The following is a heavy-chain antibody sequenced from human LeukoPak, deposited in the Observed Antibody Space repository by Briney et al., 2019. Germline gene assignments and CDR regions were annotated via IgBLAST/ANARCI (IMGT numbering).Heavy chain of an antibody. CDR3: AREARFAFPVVASGDY. CDR1: GGSISNSDYY. Sequence: PSETLSLTCSVSGGSISNSDYYWGWIRQPPGKGLEGIGTMFYNGATKINPSLSSRVTMSIDTSKNQFSLKVRSVTAADTAVYYCAREARFAFPVVASGDYWGQGTLVTVSS. CDR2: MFYNGAT. D-gene: IGHD4-23*01. J-gene: IGHJ4*02. V-gene: IGHV4-39*07.